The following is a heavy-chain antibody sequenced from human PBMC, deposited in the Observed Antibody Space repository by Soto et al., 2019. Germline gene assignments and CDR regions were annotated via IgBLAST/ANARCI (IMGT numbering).Heavy chain of an antibody. CDR2: INAGNGNT. J-gene: IGHJ5*02. D-gene: IGHD3-10*01. CDR3: ARDLWTGNWFDP. CDR1: GYTFTSYA. Sequence: GASVKVSCKASGYTFTSYAMHWVRQAPGQRLEWMGWINAGNGNTKYSQKFQGRVTITRDTSASTAYMELSSLRSEDTAVYYCARDLWTGNWFDPWGQGTLVTVSP. V-gene: IGHV1-3*01.